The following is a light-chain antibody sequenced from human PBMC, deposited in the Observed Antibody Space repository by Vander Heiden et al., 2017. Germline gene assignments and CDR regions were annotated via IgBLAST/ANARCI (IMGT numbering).Light chain of an antibody. CDR2: AAS. V-gene: IGKV1-39*01. J-gene: IGKJ5*01. Sequence: LQMTHSPSSRSASVGDRVTITCRASQSISSYLNWYQQKPGKAPKLLIYAASSLQSGVPSRFSGSGSGTDFTLTISSLQPEDFATYYCQQSDSTLITVGQGTRLEIK. CDR1: QSISSY. CDR3: QQSDSTLIT.